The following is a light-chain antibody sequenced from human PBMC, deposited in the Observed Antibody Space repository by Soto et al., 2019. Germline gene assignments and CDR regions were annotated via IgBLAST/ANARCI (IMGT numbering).Light chain of an antibody. J-gene: IGKJ2*01. CDR3: QQYKNWPPYT. V-gene: IGKV3-15*01. Sequence: EIVMTQSPATLSVSPGERVTLSCRASQSVNSNLAWFQQRPGQAPRLLIYGASTRATGVPARFSGSGSVTGFTLTISSLQSEDFAVYYCQQYKNWPPYTFGQGNKLEIK. CDR1: QSVNSN. CDR2: GAS.